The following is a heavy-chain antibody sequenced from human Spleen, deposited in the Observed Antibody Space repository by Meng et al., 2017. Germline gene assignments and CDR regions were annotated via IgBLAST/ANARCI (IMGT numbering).Heavy chain of an antibody. D-gene: IGHD2-21*01. V-gene: IGHV3-74*01. CDR3: VRDLVGRYDS. CDR1: GFTFSSYW. J-gene: IGHJ4*02. CDR2: TDESGTTT. Sequence: DVQLVESGGGLVQPGGSLRLSCAASGFTFSSYWMPWVRHAPGKGLVWVSRTDESGTTTNYADFVQGRFTIFRDNAQDTLYLQMNSLRVEDTAVYYCVRDLVGRYDSWGPGTLVTVSS.